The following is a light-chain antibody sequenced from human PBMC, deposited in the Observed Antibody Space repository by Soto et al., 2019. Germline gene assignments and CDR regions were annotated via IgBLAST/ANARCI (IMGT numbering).Light chain of an antibody. CDR1: QSVSSN. Sequence: EIVMTQSPATLSVSPGERATLSCRASQSVSSNLAWYQQKPGQAPRLLIYDASNRATGIPARFSGSGSGTDFTLTISSLEPEDFAVYYCQQYGSSPLISFGQGTRLEIK. V-gene: IGKV3D-15*02. CDR2: DAS. J-gene: IGKJ5*01. CDR3: QQYGSSPLIS.